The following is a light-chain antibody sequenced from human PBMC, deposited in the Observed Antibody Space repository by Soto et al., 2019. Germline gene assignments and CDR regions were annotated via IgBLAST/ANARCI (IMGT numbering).Light chain of an antibody. CDR1: QGINNW. Sequence: DIQMTQSPSSVSAFVGDRVTITCRASQGINNWLAWYQQRPGKAPKVLIYAASSLQSGVPSRFRGSGSGTDFSLTINSLQPEDFATYYCQQANSFPYTFGQGTKLEIK. CDR3: QQANSFPYT. J-gene: IGKJ2*01. CDR2: AAS. V-gene: IGKV1D-12*01.